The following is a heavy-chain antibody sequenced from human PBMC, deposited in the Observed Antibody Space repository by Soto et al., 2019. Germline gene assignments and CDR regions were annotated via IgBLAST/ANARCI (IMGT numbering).Heavy chain of an antibody. D-gene: IGHD6-6*01. CDR2: IYYSGST. J-gene: IGHJ4*02. V-gene: IGHV4-30-4*01. Sequence: TSETLSLTCTVSGGSISSGDYYWSWIRQPPGKGLEWIGYIYYSGSTYYTPSLRSRVTISVDTSKNQFSLKLSSVTAADTAVYYCARDVLYSTSRIDSWGQGTLVTVS. CDR3: ARDVLYSTSRIDS. CDR1: GGSISSGDYY.